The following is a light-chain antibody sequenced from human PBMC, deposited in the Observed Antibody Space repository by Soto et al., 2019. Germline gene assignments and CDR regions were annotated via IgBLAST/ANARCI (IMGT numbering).Light chain of an antibody. CDR3: QQYYGTPRT. CDR2: WAS. J-gene: IGKJ1*01. V-gene: IGKV4-1*01. Sequence: DIVLTQSPASLAVSLGERATINCKSSQSVLYSSNNKNYLAWYQQKPGQPPKVLIYWASIRESGVPDRFSGGGSGTDFTLTISSLQAEDVAFYYCQQYYGTPRTFGQGTKVDI. CDR1: QSVLYSSNNKNY.